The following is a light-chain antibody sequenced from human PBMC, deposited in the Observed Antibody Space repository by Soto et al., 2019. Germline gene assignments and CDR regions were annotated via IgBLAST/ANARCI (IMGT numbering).Light chain of an antibody. CDR1: QSVSSN. CDR2: GAS. J-gene: IGKJ1*01. CDR3: HQYKT. Sequence: EIVMTQSPATLSVSPGERATLSCRASQSVSSNLAWYQQKPGQAPRLLIYGASTRATGIPTRFSGSGSGTEFTLTISSLQSEDVAVYYFHQYKTFGQGTKVEIK. V-gene: IGKV3-15*01.